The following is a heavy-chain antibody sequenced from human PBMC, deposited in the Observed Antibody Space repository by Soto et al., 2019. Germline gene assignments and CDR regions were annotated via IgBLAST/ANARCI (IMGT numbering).Heavy chain of an antibody. Sequence: ASVKVSCKASGYPFINYSMHWVRQAPGQRLEWMGWINAGNGNTKYSEEFQGRVTITRDTSASTAYMELSSLTSEDTAVYYCARASDWFGPWGQGTQVTVSS. CDR2: INAGNGNT. J-gene: IGHJ5*02. CDR1: GYPFINYS. CDR3: ARASDWFGP. V-gene: IGHV1-3*03.